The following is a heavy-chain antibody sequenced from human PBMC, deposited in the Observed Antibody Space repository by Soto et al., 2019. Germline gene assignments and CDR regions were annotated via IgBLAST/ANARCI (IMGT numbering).Heavy chain of an antibody. Sequence: GGSLRLSCAASGFTLSNYAMSWVRQAPGKGLEWVSAISISGGSTYYADSVKGRFTISRDSSKNTLYLQMNSLRAEDTAVYYCAKTPPRIAARPWFDPWGQGTLVTVSS. J-gene: IGHJ5*02. D-gene: IGHD6-6*01. CDR1: GFTLSNYA. CDR3: AKTPPRIAARPWFDP. V-gene: IGHV3-23*01. CDR2: ISISGGST.